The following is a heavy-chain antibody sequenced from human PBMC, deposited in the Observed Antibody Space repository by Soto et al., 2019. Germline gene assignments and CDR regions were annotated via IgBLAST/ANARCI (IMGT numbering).Heavy chain of an antibody. D-gene: IGHD1-7*01. J-gene: IGHJ4*02. Sequence: EVQLAESGGVMVQPGGSLRLSCVASGFTFSSYDMHWVRQAPGKGLEYVSSISSNGGTTYYGNSVKGRFTISRDNSKNTLYLQMGSLRAEDRAVYYGGRRVSGNYDYWGQGTLVTVSS. V-gene: IGHV3-64*01. CDR2: ISSNGGTT. CDR3: GRRVSGNYDY. CDR1: GFTFSSYD.